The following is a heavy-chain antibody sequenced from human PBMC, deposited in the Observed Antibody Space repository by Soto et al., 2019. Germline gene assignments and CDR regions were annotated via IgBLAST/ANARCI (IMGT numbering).Heavy chain of an antibody. CDR2: IYYSGST. CDR1: GGSISSSSYY. J-gene: IGHJ4*02. D-gene: IGHD6-13*01. V-gene: IGHV4-39*01. Sequence: PSETLSLTCTVSGGSISSSSYYWGWVRQPPGKGLEWIGSIYYSGSTYYNPSLKSRVTISVDTSKNQFSLKLSSVTAADTAVYYCARVLGRIAEFDYWGQGTLVTVSS. CDR3: ARVLGRIAEFDY.